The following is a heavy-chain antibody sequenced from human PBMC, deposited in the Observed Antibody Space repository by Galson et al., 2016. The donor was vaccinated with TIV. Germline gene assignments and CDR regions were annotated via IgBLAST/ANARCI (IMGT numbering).Heavy chain of an antibody. J-gene: IGHJ6*02. Sequence: SVKVSCKASGYTLSYYGISWVRRAPGQGLEWMGWISGHSGNTDYARKFQGRLVMTTDTSTGTAFMEVRSLTSDDTAVYYCARDRGSMTMILVVDYYYGMDVWGQGTTVTVSS. V-gene: IGHV1-18*04. CDR2: ISGHSGNT. CDR3: ARDRGSMTMILVVDYYYGMDV. D-gene: IGHD3-22*01. CDR1: GYTLSYYG.